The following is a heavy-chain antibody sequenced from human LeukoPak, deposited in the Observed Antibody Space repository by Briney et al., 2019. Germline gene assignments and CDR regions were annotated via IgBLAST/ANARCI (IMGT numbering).Heavy chain of an antibody. CDR3: ANGSGYYKTLDY. V-gene: IGHV1-8*01. Sequence: ASVKVSCKASGYTFTSYDINWVRQATGQGLEWMGWMNPNSGNTGYAQKFQGRVTMTRNTSISTAYMELSSLRSEDTAVYYCANGSGYYKTLDYWGQGTLVTVSS. D-gene: IGHD3-3*01. CDR1: GYTFTSYD. J-gene: IGHJ4*02. CDR2: MNPNSGNT.